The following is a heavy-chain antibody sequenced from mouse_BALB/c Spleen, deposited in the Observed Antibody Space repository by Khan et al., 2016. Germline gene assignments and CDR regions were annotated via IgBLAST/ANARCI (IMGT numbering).Heavy chain of an antibody. D-gene: IGHD1-1*01. Sequence: EVQLQESGPGLEKPSQSLSLTCTVTGYSITSDYAWNWIRQFPGNKLEWMGYISYSGRTSYNPSRTSRITITRHKSNKQFFMQLNSANSEDTATYYWARADYGSQDAMDYWGQGTSVTVSS. CDR2: ISYSGRT. CDR1: GYSITSDYA. V-gene: IGHV3-2*02. CDR3: ARADYGSQDAMDY. J-gene: IGHJ4*01.